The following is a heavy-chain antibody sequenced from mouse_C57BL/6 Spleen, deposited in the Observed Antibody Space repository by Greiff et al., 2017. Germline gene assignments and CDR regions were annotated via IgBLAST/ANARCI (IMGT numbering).Heavy chain of an antibody. D-gene: IGHD1-1*01. Sequence: VKLQQPGAELVRPGTSVKLSCKASGYTFTSYWMHWVKQRPGQGLEWIGVIDPSDSYTNYNQKFKGKATLTVDTSSSTAYMQLSSLTSEDSAVYYCARRGVVARGYFDVWGTGTTVTVSS. V-gene: IGHV1-59*01. CDR2: IDPSDSYT. J-gene: IGHJ1*03. CDR3: ARRGVVARGYFDV. CDR1: GYTFTSYW.